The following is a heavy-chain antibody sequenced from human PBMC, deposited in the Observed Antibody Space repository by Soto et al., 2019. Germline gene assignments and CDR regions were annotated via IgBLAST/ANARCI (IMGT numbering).Heavy chain of an antibody. J-gene: IGHJ6*02. Sequence: QVQLVQSGAEVKKPGASVKVSCKASGYTFTNYAMHWVRQAPGQRLEWMGWINAGNGNTRYSQKFKGRVTITRDTSATTASLKLSSLRSEDTAVYYCARGPDMAPSSSYYYGLDVWGQGTTVTVSS. D-gene: IGHD6-13*01. CDR1: GYTFTNYA. CDR3: ARGPDMAPSSSYYYGLDV. V-gene: IGHV1-3*01. CDR2: INAGNGNT.